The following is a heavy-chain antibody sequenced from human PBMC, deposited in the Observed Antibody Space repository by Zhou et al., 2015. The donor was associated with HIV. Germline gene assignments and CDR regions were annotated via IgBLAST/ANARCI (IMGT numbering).Heavy chain of an antibody. D-gene: IGHD3-10*01. CDR1: GYTFTVYH. CDR3: ARGGTVTRGVIRKMPQFYYYYVMEV. V-gene: IGHV1-46*01. Sequence: QVQLVQSGAEVKKPGASVRVSCKASGYTFTVYHIHWVRQAPGQGLEWMGLISPSDGRTTYAQRFRARLTMTRDTSTDTVYMELSSLTSEDTAVYYCARGGTVTRGVIRKMPQFYYYYVMEVWGQGTTVTVSS. CDR2: ISPSDGRT. J-gene: IGHJ6*02.